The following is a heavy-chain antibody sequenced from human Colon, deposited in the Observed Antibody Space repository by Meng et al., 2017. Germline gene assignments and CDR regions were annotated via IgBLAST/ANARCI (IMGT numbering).Heavy chain of an antibody. CDR3: SRQTESTHDF. J-gene: IGHJ4*01. CDR1: GFTFSGSH. V-gene: IGHV3-73*01. Sequence: GESLKISCAASGFTFSGSHMHWVRQVSGKGLEWVGHIRSKSDNYATAYAASVEGRFTISRDDSKNTAYLHMNSLKTEDTAVYYCSRQTESTHDFWGQGTPVTVSS. CDR2: IRSKSDNYAT.